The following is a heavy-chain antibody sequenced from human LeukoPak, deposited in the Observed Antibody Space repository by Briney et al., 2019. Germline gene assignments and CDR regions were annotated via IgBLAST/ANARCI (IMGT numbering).Heavy chain of an antibody. Sequence: GGSLRLSCAASGFTFSSYSMNWVRQAPGKGLEWVSYISSSSSTIYYADSVKGRFTISRDNAKNSLYLQMNSLRAEDTAVYYCAGDPFLYAGGYFSWGQGTLVTVSS. J-gene: IGHJ5*02. CDR2: ISSSSSTI. CDR3: AGDPFLYAGGYFS. V-gene: IGHV3-48*01. CDR1: GFTFSSYS. D-gene: IGHD3-22*01.